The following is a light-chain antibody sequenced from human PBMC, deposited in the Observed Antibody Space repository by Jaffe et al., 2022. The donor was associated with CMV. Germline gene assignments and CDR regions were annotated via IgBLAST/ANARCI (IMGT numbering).Light chain of an antibody. Sequence: QPVLTQSPSASASLGASVKLTCTLSSGHSNYAIAWHQQQPEKGPRYLMKVTSDGSHTKGDGIPDRFSGSSSGAERYLTISSLQSEDEADYYCQTWGTGIRVFGGGTKLTVL. J-gene: IGLJ2*01. V-gene: IGLV4-69*01. CDR3: QTWGTGIRV. CDR2: VTSDGSH. CDR1: SGHSNYA.